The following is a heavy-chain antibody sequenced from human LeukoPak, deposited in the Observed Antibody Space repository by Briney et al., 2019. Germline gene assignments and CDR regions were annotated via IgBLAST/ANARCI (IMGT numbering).Heavy chain of an antibody. CDR3: AKAGHAPDSRGFYYFCDH. Sequence: GGSLRLSCVVSGLTFNKFGMHWVRQSPGTGLEWVAVIQFDGNKKYYADSVSGRFNISRDNSKNTLCLDMNSLRPEDTAVYYCAKAGHAPDSRGFYYFCDHWGKGTLVTVSS. V-gene: IGHV3-30*18. CDR2: IQFDGNKK. D-gene: IGHD3-22*01. CDR1: GLTFNKFG. J-gene: IGHJ4*02.